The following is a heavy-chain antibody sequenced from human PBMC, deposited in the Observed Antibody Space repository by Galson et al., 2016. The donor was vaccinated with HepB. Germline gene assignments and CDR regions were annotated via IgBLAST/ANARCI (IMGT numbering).Heavy chain of an antibody. CDR2: INADNGNT. Sequence: SVKVSCKASGYTFTTYAIHWVRQAPGHRLEWMGWINADNGNTKYSQKCQGRVTITRDTSASTAYMELSSLRSEDTAVYYCARESDYYIYGMDVWGQGTTVTVSS. J-gene: IGHJ6*02. CDR3: ARESDYYIYGMDV. V-gene: IGHV1-3*01. CDR1: GYTFTTYA.